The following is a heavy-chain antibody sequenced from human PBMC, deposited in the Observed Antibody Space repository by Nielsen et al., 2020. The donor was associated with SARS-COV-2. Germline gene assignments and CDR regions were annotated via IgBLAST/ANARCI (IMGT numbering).Heavy chain of an antibody. V-gene: IGHV3-74*01. CDR3: ARGGGDCYALGGMDV. CDR1: GFTFSSYW. D-gene: IGHD2-21*02. Sequence: GGSLRLSCAASGFTFSSYWVHWVRQAPGKGLVWVSRINSDGSSTSYADSVKGRFTISRDNAKNTLYLQMNSLRAEDTAVYYCARGGGDCYALGGMDVWGQGTTVTVSS. CDR2: INSDGSST. J-gene: IGHJ6*02.